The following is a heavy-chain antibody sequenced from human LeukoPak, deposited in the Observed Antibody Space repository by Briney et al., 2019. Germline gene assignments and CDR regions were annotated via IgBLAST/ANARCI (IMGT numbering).Heavy chain of an antibody. CDR2: VWYDGINK. J-gene: IGHJ4*02. V-gene: IGHV3-33*08. Sequence: GGSLRLSCAASGFTFSLYAMHWVRQAPGKGLEWVAVVWYDGINKYYADSVKGRFTISRDNSKNTLYLQMNSLRAEDTAVYYCARSTSSEYDIYHFDYWGQGTLVTVSS. D-gene: IGHD3-9*01. CDR3: ARSTSSEYDIYHFDY. CDR1: GFTFSLYA.